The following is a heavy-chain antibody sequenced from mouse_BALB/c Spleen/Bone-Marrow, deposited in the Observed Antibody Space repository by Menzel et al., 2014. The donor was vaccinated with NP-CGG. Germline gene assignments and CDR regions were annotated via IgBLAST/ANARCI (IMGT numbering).Heavy chain of an antibody. V-gene: IGHV1S41*01. CDR1: GYTFTSYW. D-gene: IGHD2-14*01. Sequence: DLVKPGASVKLSCKASGYTFTSYWINWIKQRPGQGLEWIGRIAPGIGSTYYNEMFKGKALLTVDTSSSTAYIQLSSLSSEDSAVYFCAYYRYDVNYWGQGTPLTVSS. CDR3: AYYRYDVNY. J-gene: IGHJ2*01. CDR2: IAPGIGST.